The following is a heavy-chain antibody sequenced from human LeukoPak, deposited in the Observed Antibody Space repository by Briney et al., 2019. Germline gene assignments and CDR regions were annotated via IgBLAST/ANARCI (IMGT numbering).Heavy chain of an antibody. Sequence: PSETLSLTCAVFGGFLSIYYGRWIRQPTGKGLEWIGYISYSGSTNYNPSLKGRVPIPVDTSKNQFSLSMSSLKAADTAIFFFAGDQNRRAWSYYWGEGILVTVSS. CDR3: AGDQNRRAWSYY. CDR1: GGFLSIYY. J-gene: IGHJ4*02. D-gene: IGHD3-10*01. V-gene: IGHV4-59*08. CDR2: ISYSGST.